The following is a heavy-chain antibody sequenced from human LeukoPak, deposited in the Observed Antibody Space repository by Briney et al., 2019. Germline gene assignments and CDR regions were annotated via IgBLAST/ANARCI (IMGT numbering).Heavy chain of an antibody. CDR3: TTPIVGATTLAY. V-gene: IGHV3-15*07. J-gene: IGHJ4*02. CDR2: IKSKTDGGTT. D-gene: IGHD1-26*01. Sequence: PGGSLRLSCAVSGFTFSNAWMNWVRQAPGKGLEWVGRIKSKTDGGTTDYAAPVKGRFTISRDDSKNTLYLQMNSLKTEHTAVYYCTTPIVGATTLAYWGQGTLVTVSS. CDR1: GFTFSNAW.